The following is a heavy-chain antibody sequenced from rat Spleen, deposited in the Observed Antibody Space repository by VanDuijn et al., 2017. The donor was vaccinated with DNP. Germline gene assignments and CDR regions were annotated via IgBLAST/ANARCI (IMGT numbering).Heavy chain of an antibody. CDR3: ARLDY. V-gene: IGHV5S10*01. CDR2: IIYDGSRT. CDR1: GFTFSDYN. J-gene: IGHJ2*01. Sequence: EVQLVESGGGLVQPGRSLKLSCAASGFTFSDYNMAWVRQAPKEALEWVATIIYDGSRTYYRDSVKGRFTISRDNAKSTLYLQMNSLRSEDTATYYCARLDYWGQGVMVTVSS.